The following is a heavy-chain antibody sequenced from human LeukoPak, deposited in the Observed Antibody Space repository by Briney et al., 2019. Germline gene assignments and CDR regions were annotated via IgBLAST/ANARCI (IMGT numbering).Heavy chain of an antibody. CDR3: AQQRGYGSGSLDY. CDR2: IKQDGSEK. J-gene: IGHJ4*02. Sequence: GGSLRLSCAASGFTFSSYWMTWVRQAPGKGLEWVANIKQDGSEKYYVDSVKGRFTISRDNAKNSLYLQMNSLRAEDTAVYYCAQQRGYGSGSLDYWGQGTLVTVSS. V-gene: IGHV3-7*01. D-gene: IGHD3-10*01. CDR1: GFTFSSYW.